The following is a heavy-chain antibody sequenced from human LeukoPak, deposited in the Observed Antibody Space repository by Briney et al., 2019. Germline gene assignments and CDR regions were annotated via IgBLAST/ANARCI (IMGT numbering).Heavy chain of an antibody. CDR1: GFTFSSCV. D-gene: IGHD1-26*01. Sequence: GGSLRLSCVTSGFTFSSCVMAWVRQAPGKGLEWVSSISVSGNSPYYADSVKGRFTISRDNSMNTLSLQMNSLRVDDTALYYCVKRDCPTTYCCGFDFWGQGTLVTVSS. J-gene: IGHJ4*02. CDR2: ISVSGNSP. V-gene: IGHV3-23*01. CDR3: VKRDCPTTYCCGFDF.